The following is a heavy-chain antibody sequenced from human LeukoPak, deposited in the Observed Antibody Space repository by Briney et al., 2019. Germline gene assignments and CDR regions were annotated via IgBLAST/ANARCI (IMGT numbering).Heavy chain of an antibody. CDR1: GYSISSGYY. CDR3: ARASSGWYGLDY. D-gene: IGHD6-19*01. Sequence: SETLSLTCTVSGYSISSGYYWGWIRQPPGKGLEWIGSIYHSGSTYYNPSLKSRVTISVDTSKNQFSLKLSSVTAADTAVYYCARASSGWYGLDYWGQGTLVTVSS. V-gene: IGHV4-38-2*02. CDR2: IYHSGST. J-gene: IGHJ4*02.